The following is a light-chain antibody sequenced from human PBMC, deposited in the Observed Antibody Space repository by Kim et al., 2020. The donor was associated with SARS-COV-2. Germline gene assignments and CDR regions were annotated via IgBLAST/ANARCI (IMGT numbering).Light chain of an antibody. J-gene: IGLJ2*01. CDR3: QTWGTGIVV. CDR1: SGHSSYA. CDR2: LNSDGSH. V-gene: IGLV4-69*01. Sequence: SVKLTCTLRSGHSSYAIAWHKQQPEKGPRYLMKLNSDGSHSKGDGIPDRFSGSSSGAERYLTISSLQSEDEADYYCQTWGTGIVVFGGGTQLTVL.